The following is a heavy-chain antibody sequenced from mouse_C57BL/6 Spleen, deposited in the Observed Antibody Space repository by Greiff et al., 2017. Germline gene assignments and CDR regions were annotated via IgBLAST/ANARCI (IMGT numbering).Heavy chain of an antibody. J-gene: IGHJ2*01. Sequence: EVHLVESEGGLVQPGSSMKLSCTASGFTFSDYYMAWVRQVPEKGLEWVANINYDGSSTYYLDSLKSRFIISRDNAKNILYLQMSSLKSEDTATYYCARDSLYGNYDYFDYWGQGTTLTVSS. D-gene: IGHD2-1*01. CDR1: GFTFSDYY. CDR3: ARDSLYGNYDYFDY. CDR2: INYDGSST. V-gene: IGHV5-16*01.